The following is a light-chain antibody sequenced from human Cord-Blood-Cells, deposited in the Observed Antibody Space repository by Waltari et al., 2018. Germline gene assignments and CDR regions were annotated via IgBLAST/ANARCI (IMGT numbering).Light chain of an antibody. V-gene: IGKV1-39*01. CDR2: AAS. CDR1: HRISSY. J-gene: IGKJ1*01. Sequence: DIQLPPSPSSLSASVPDRVSITCLASHRISSYLNWYQQKPGKAPKLLIYAASSLQSGVPSRFSGSGSGTDFTLTISSLQPEDFATYYCQQSYSTPPTFGQGTKVEIK. CDR3: QQSYSTPPT.